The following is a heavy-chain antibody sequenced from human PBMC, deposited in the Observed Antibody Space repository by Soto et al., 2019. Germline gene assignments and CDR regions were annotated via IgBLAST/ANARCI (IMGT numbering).Heavy chain of an antibody. Sequence: TLSLTCAVSGYSISSGYYWGWIRQPPGKGLEWIGSIYHSGSTYYNPSLKRRVTISVDTSKNQFSLKLSSVTAADTAVYYCARAGRHTYYDFWSGTRDYYYYGMDVWGQGTTVTVSS. CDR3: ARAGRHTYYDFWSGTRDYYYYGMDV. J-gene: IGHJ6*02. D-gene: IGHD3-3*01. V-gene: IGHV4-38-2*01. CDR2: IYHSGST. CDR1: GYSISSGYY.